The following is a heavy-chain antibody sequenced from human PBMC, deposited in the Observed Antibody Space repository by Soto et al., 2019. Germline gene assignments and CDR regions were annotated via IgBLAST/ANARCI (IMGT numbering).Heavy chain of an antibody. Sequence: PSETLSLTCTVSGGSISSSSYYWGWIRQPPGKGLEWIGSIYYSGSTYYNPSLKSRVTISVDTSKNQSSLKLSSVTAADTAVYYCARHLSSSFNYFDYWGQGTLVTVSS. CDR3: ARHLSSSFNYFDY. J-gene: IGHJ4*02. D-gene: IGHD6-13*01. CDR1: GGSISSSSYY. V-gene: IGHV4-39*01. CDR2: IYYSGST.